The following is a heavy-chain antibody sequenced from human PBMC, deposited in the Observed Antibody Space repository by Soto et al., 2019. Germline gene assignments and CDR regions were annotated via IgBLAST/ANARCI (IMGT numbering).Heavy chain of an antibody. J-gene: IGHJ4*02. CDR3: ARGDIVVVPAASINFDY. D-gene: IGHD2-2*01. CDR2: INAGNGNT. CDR1: GYTFTCYA. V-gene: IGHV1-3*01. Sequence: ASVKVSCKASGYTFTCYAMHWVRQAPGQRLEWMGWINAGNGNTKYSQKFQGRVTITRDTSASTAYMELSSLRSEDTAVYYCARGDIVVVPAASINFDYWGQGTLVTVSS.